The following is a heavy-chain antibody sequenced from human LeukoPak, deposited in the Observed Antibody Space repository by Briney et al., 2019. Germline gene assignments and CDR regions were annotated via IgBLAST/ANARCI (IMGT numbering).Heavy chain of an antibody. V-gene: IGHV1-46*01. CDR3: ARGYDYGDIGIDY. D-gene: IGHD4-17*01. CDR1: GGTFSSYA. CDR2: INPSGGST. J-gene: IGHJ4*02. Sequence: HRASVKVSCTASGGTFSSYAISWVRQAPGQGLEWMGIINPSGGSTSYAQKFQGRVTMTRDTSTSTVYMELSSLRSEDTAVYYCARGYDYGDIGIDYWGQGTLVTVSS.